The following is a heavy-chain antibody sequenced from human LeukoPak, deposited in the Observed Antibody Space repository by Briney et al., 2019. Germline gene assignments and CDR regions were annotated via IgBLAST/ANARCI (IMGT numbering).Heavy chain of an antibody. CDR1: GFPFSSYW. D-gene: IGHD2-15*01. Sequence: GGSLRLSCVASGFPFSSYWMTWVRQAPGKGLEWVANIKQDGSKKSYVDSVKGRFTISRDNAKNLLYLQMNSLRAEDTAVYYCARSGIYCSGGSCYLVGFDYWGQGTLVTVSS. J-gene: IGHJ4*02. V-gene: IGHV3-7*01. CDR2: IKQDGSKK. CDR3: ARSGIYCSGGSCYLVGFDY.